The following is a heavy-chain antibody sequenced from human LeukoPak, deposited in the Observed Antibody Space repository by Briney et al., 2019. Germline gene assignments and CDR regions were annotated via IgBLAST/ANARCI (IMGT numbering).Heavy chain of an antibody. CDR3: ARPHINYYDSSGYFS. Sequence: GGSLRLSCAASGFTFSTYSMNWVRQAPGKGLEWVSSISSSSYIYYADSVQGRFTISRDNARNSLFLQMNSLRVEDTAVYYCARPHINYYDSSGYFSWGQGTLVTVSS. D-gene: IGHD3-22*01. V-gene: IGHV3-21*01. J-gene: IGHJ5*02. CDR2: ISSSSYI. CDR1: GFTFSTYS.